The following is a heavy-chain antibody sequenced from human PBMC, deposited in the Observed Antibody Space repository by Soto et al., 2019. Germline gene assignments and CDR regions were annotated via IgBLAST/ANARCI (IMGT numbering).Heavy chain of an antibody. J-gene: IGHJ6*04. Sequence: ASVKVSCKASGYTFSDFDINWLRQASGQGPEWMGWMNANSGDTFFAQRFQGKFNMTWDTSLSTAYMEVGSLTSDDTAMYYCARANPFTDVAFHVWSKGTKVNVSS. CDR1: GYTFSDFD. CDR3: ARANPFTDVAFHV. V-gene: IGHV1-8*01. CDR2: MNANSGDT.